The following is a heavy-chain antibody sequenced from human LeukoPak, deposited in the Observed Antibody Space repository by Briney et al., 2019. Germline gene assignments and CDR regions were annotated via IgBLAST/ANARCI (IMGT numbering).Heavy chain of an antibody. D-gene: IGHD2-15*01. J-gene: IGHJ4*02. CDR2: INPNSGGT. V-gene: IGHV1-2*02. CDR1: GYTFTGSY. CDR3: ARETGYCSGGRCYFIY. Sequence: ASVKVSCKASGYTFTGSYMHWVRQAPGQGLERMGWINPNSGGTSSAQKFQGRVTMTRDTSVSTAYMELSRLRSDDTALYYCARETGYCSGGRCYFIYWGQGTLVTVSS.